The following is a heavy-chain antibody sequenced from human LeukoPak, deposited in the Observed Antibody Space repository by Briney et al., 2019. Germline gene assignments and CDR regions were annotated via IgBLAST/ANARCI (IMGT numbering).Heavy chain of an antibody. D-gene: IGHD6-19*01. J-gene: IGHJ4*02. Sequence: PGGSLRRSCAASGFTFSSYSMNWVRQAPGKGLEWVSSISSSSSYIYYADSVKGRFTISRDNAKNSLYLQMNSLRAEDTAVYYCARDALNSGWPHFDYWGQGTLVTVSS. V-gene: IGHV3-21*01. CDR2: ISSSSSYI. CDR3: ARDALNSGWPHFDY. CDR1: GFTFSSYS.